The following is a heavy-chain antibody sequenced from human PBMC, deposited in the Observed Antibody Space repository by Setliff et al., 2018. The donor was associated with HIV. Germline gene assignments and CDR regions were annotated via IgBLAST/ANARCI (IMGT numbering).Heavy chain of an antibody. CDR3: ARDHRPNYYDNSGSPGY. CDR2: FDPEDGET. CDR1: GYTLTKLS. J-gene: IGHJ4*02. D-gene: IGHD3-22*01. V-gene: IGHV1-24*01. Sequence: GASVKVSCKVSGYTLTKLSMHWVRQAPGKGLEWMGGFDPEDGETMYAQNFQGRVTITRDTSATTAYMELSSLRSEDTAVYYCARDHRPNYYDNSGSPGYWGQGTLVTVSS.